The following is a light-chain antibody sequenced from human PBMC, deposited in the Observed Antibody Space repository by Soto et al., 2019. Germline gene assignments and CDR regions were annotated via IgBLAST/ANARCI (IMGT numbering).Light chain of an antibody. CDR3: QQYNSYAHLT. V-gene: IGKV1-5*03. Sequence: DIQMTQSPSTLSAFVGDRVTITCRASQSISTWLAWYQQKPGKAPNLLIYKASSLESGVPSRFSGSGSGTEFTLTISSLQPDDFATDYCQQYNSYAHLTFGGGTKVEIK. CDR1: QSISTW. J-gene: IGKJ4*01. CDR2: KAS.